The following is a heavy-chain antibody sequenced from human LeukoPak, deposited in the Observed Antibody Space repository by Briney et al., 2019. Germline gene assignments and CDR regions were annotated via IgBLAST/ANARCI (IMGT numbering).Heavy chain of an antibody. Sequence: PGGSLRLSCAASGFTFSSYAMSWVRQAPGKGLEWVSDIKGSGGNTYYADSVKGRFTISRDNSKNTLYLQMNSLRAEDTAVYYCAKTGGYDFWSGPFDYWGQGTLVTVSS. J-gene: IGHJ4*02. V-gene: IGHV3-23*01. D-gene: IGHD3-3*01. CDR2: IKGSGGNT. CDR3: AKTGGYDFWSGPFDY. CDR1: GFTFSSYA.